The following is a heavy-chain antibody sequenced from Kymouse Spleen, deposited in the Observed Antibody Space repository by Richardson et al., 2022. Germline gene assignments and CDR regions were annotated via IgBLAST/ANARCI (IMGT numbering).Heavy chain of an antibody. Sequence: QVQLQQWGAGLLKPSETLSLTCAVYGGSFSGYYWSWIRQPPGKGLEWIGEINHSGSTNYNPSLKSRVTISVDTSKNQFSLKLSSVTAADTAVYYCARRAVAGTGDFDYWGQGTLVTVSS. CDR2: INHSGST. J-gene: IGHJ4*02. V-gene: IGHV4-34*01. CDR3: ARRAVAGTGDFDY. CDR1: GGSFSGYY. D-gene: IGHD6-19*01.